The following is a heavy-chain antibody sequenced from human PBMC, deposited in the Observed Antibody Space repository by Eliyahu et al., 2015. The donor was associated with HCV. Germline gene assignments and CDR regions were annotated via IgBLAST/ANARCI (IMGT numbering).Heavy chain of an antibody. CDR2: IYPADSDT. Sequence: EVQLVQSGAEVKKPGESLKISCKVSGYSFTSDYIGWVRQVPGKGLEWMGIIYPADSDTRFSPSFQGQVTFSADKSISTAYLQWSSLKASDTAIYFCARLGSSWYFDYWGQGTLVTVSS. CDR3: ARLGSSWYFDY. J-gene: IGHJ4*02. V-gene: IGHV5-51*01. CDR1: GYSFTSDY. D-gene: IGHD6-13*01.